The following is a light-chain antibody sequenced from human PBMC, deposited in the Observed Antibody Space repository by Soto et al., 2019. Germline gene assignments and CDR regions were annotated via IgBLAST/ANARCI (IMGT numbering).Light chain of an antibody. V-gene: IGKV1-27*01. J-gene: IGKJ1*01. Sequence: DIQMTQSPSSLSASVGDRVTITCRASPGISNYLAWYQQKPGKVPKLLIYAASTLQSGVPSRFSGRGSGPDFTLTISSLQPEDVATYDCQKYNSAPWKFGQGTKVESK. CDR3: QKYNSAPWK. CDR1: PGISNY. CDR2: AAS.